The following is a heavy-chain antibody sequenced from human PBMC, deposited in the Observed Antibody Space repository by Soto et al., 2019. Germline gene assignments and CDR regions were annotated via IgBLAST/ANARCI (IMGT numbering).Heavy chain of an antibody. J-gene: IGHJ4*02. CDR1: GFTFSSYG. Sequence: QVQLVESGGGVVQPGRSLRLSCAASGFTFSSYGMHWVRQAPGKGLEWVAVIWYDGSNKYYADSVKGRFTISRDNSKNTLYLQMNSLRAEDTAVYYCARDRYCTNGVCYHEDRFDYWGQGTLVTVSS. CDR3: ARDRYCTNGVCYHEDRFDY. V-gene: IGHV3-33*01. CDR2: IWYDGSNK. D-gene: IGHD2-8*01.